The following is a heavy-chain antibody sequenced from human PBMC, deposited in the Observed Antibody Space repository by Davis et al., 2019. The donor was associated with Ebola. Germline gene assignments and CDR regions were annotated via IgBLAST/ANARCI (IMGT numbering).Heavy chain of an antibody. CDR3: ASPIGLAYGMDV. Sequence: ASVKVSCKASGYTFTSYYMHWVRQAPGQGLEWMGIINPSGGSTSYAQKFQGRVTMTRDTSTSTVYMELSSLRSEDTAVYYCASPIGLAYGMDVWGQGTTVTVSS. D-gene: IGHD2-21*01. CDR2: INPSGGST. CDR1: GYTFTSYY. J-gene: IGHJ6*02. V-gene: IGHV1-46*01.